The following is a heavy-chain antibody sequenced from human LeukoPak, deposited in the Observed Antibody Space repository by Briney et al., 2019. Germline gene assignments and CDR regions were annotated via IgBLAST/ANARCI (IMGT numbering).Heavy chain of an antibody. Sequence: SETLSLTCSVSGGSLSNYYWSWIRQPPGKGLEWIGRIYYSGSTKYNPSLQSRVTISVDTSKNQFSLKLSSVTAADTAVYYCARDRDGYNRYFDYWGQGTLVTVSS. CDR2: IYYSGST. J-gene: IGHJ4*02. CDR1: GGSLSNYY. V-gene: IGHV4-59*12. CDR3: ARDRDGYNRYFDY. D-gene: IGHD5-24*01.